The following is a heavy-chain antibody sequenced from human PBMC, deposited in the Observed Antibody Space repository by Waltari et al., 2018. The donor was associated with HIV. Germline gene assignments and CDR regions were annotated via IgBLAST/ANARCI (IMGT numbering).Heavy chain of an antibody. V-gene: IGHV4-31*01. CDR2: LDYSGST. CDR3: ASLSLSGRAGFDP. CDR1: GGSISSCGYY. Sequence: QVQLQESGPGLVKPSQTLSLTCTVSGGSISSCGYYSSWIRQHPGKCLELIGYLDYSGSTYYNPHLQSQGTISVDTSKNQFFLKLLSVTAADTAVYYCASLSLSGRAGFDPWGQGTLVTVSS. D-gene: IGHD3-10*01. J-gene: IGHJ5*02.